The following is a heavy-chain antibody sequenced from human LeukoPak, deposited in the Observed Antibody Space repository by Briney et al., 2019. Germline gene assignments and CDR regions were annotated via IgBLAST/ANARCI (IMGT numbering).Heavy chain of an antibody. Sequence: AASVKVSCKASGGTFSKYALSWVRQAPGQGLEWMGAIIPFLDTSNYPPKFQDRVTVTTDESTSTAYMDLGSLRSDDTAVYYCARAQAGNYDWPLDLWGQGTLVTVSS. J-gene: IGHJ5*02. D-gene: IGHD5-12*01. CDR2: IIPFLDTS. CDR1: GGTFSKYA. CDR3: ARAQAGNYDWPLDL. V-gene: IGHV1-69*05.